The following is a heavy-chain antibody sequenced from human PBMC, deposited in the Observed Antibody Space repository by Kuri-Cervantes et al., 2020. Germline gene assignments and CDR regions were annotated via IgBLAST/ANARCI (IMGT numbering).Heavy chain of an antibody. CDR2: ISDSGGRT. CDR1: GFTFSGCA. J-gene: IGHJ3*02. D-gene: IGHD5-12*01. V-gene: IGHV3-23*01. CDR3: AKAGSLVATIWGGDDAFDI. Sequence: GESLKISCTASGFTFSGCAMSWVRQAPGKGLEWVSAISDSGGRTYYADSVEGRFTISRDNSKNTLYLQMSSLRAEDTAVYYCAKAGSLVATIWGGDDAFDIWGQGTMVTVSS.